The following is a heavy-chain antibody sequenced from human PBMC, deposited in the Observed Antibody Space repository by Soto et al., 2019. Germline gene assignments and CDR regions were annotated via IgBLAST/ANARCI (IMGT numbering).Heavy chain of an antibody. CDR1: GGSISSYY. CDR3: RRSSRHSTDV. D-gene: IGHD6-13*01. V-gene: IGHV4-59*08. Sequence: PSETLSLTCTVSGGSISSYYGSWIRQPPGKGLEWIGYIYYSGSTNYNPSLNSQVTISVDTSKNQFSLNVISVTAADTAVYYCRRSSRHSTDVWGQGTTVTVSS. J-gene: IGHJ6*02. CDR2: IYYSGST.